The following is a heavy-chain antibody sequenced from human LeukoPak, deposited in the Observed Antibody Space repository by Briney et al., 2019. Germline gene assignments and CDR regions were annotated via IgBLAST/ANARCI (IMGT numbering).Heavy chain of an antibody. CDR3: ARGGYSGYDFAY. D-gene: IGHD5-12*01. Sequence: SETLSLTCTVSGGSISSYYWSWIRQPPGKGLEWIGYIYYSGSTNYNPSLKSRVTIPVDTSKNQFSLKLSSVTAADTAVYYCARGGYSGYDFAYWGQGTLVTVSS. V-gene: IGHV4-59*01. CDR1: GGSISSYY. CDR2: IYYSGST. J-gene: IGHJ4*02.